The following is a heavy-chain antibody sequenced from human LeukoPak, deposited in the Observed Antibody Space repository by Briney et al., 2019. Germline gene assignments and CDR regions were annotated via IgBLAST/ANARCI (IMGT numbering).Heavy chain of an antibody. Sequence: SQTLSLTCTVSGGSISSGSYYWSWIRQPAGKGLEWIGRIYTSGSTNYNPPLKSRVTISVVTSKNQFSLKMSSVTAADTAVYYCARTPSPPIWSGYWFYFDYWGQGTLVTVSS. D-gene: IGHD3-3*01. CDR3: ARTPSPPIWSGYWFYFDY. CDR1: GGSISSGSYY. V-gene: IGHV4-61*02. CDR2: IYTSGST. J-gene: IGHJ4*02.